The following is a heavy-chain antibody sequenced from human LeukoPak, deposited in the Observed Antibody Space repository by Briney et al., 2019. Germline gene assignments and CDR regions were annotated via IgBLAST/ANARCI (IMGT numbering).Heavy chain of an antibody. D-gene: IGHD4/OR15-4a*01. J-gene: IGHJ4*02. V-gene: IGHV3-53*01. Sequence: GGSLRLSCTVSGFTVNSNSMSWVRQAPGKGLEWVSFIYSGTTHYSDSVKGRFTISRDNSKNTLYLQMNSLRAEDTAVYYCARRAGAYSHPYDYWGQGTLVTVSS. CDR2: IYSGTT. CDR1: GFTVNSNS. CDR3: ARRAGAYSHPYDY.